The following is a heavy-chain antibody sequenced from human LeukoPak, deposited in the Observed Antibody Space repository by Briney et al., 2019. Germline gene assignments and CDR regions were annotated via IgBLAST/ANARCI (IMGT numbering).Heavy chain of an antibody. V-gene: IGHV4-59*08. CDR2: IYYSGST. CDR3: ARLGGGGSFYGDYAGYFDY. Sequence: PSGTLSLTCTVSGGSISSYYWSWIRQPPGKGLEWIGYIYYSGSTNYNPSLKSRVTISVDTSKNQFSLKLSSVTAADTAVYYCARLGGGGSFYGDYAGYFDYWGQGTLVTVSS. J-gene: IGHJ4*02. CDR1: GGSISSYY. D-gene: IGHD4-17*01.